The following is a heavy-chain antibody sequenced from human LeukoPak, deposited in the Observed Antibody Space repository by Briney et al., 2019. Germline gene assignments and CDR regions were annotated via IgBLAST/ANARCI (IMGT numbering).Heavy chain of an antibody. D-gene: IGHD6-13*01. CDR3: ARVGKYSSSWYYFDY. CDR2: IYYSGST. Sequence: SETLSLTCTVSGGSISSYYWSWIRQPPGKGLEWIGYIYYSGSTNYSPSLKSRVTISVDTSKNQFSLKLSSVTAADTAIYYCARVGKYSSSWYYFDYWGQGTLVTVSS. V-gene: IGHV4-59*01. CDR1: GGSISSYY. J-gene: IGHJ4*02.